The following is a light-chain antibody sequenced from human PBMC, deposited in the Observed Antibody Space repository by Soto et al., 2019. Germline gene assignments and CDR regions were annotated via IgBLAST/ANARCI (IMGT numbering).Light chain of an antibody. V-gene: IGKV3-20*01. Sequence: EIVLTQSPGTLSLSPGERATLSCRASQIVTSSYLAWYQQKTGQSPRLLISGASSRATGIPDRFSASGSGTDFTLTISRLEPEDFAVYYCQQFEYLITFGQGTRLEIK. CDR1: QIVTSSY. CDR2: GAS. CDR3: QQFEYLIT. J-gene: IGKJ5*01.